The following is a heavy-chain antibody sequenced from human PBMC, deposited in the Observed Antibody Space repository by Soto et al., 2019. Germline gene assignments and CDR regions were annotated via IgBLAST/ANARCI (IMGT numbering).Heavy chain of an antibody. CDR2: ISSSGNTI. J-gene: IGHJ5*02. Sequence: EVQLVESGGGLVQPGGSLRLSCAASGFIFSSYEMNWVRQAPGKGLEWISYISSSGNTIYYADSVKGRFTISRDNAKNSLYLQMNSLRAEDTAVYYCARGLSGSYYKDFWFDPWGQGTLVTVSS. D-gene: IGHD1-26*01. CDR1: GFIFSSYE. CDR3: ARGLSGSYYKDFWFDP. V-gene: IGHV3-48*03.